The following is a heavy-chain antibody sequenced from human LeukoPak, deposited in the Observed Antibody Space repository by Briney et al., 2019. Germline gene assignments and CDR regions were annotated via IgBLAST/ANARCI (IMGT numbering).Heavy chain of an antibody. Sequence: PGRSLRLSCAASGFTFSTHEMNWVRQAPGKGLEWVSYITGSGTTIYYADSVKGRFTISRDNAKNSLYLQMNSLRDEDTAVYYCARGGNIGYDYNAFDIWGQGAMVTVSS. CDR2: ITGSGTTI. V-gene: IGHV3-48*03. D-gene: IGHD3-22*01. CDR1: GFTFSTHE. J-gene: IGHJ3*02. CDR3: ARGGNIGYDYNAFDI.